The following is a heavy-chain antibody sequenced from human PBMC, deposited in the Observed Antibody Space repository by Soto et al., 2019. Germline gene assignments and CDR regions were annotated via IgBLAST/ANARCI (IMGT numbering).Heavy chain of an antibody. CDR2: IRSKTNNFAT. J-gene: IGHJ6*02. D-gene: IGHD3-10*01. CDR3: SRHEEGRGMVFYGMDV. Sequence: ERQLVQSGGGLVQSGGSLKLSCAASGFTLSASDIHWVRQASGKGLEWVGRIRSKTNNFATSYAEPVRGRFSISRDDSDNTASLQMSSLKIEDTATYYCSRHEEGRGMVFYGMDVWGQGTTVTVSS. V-gene: IGHV3-73*02. CDR1: GFTLSASD.